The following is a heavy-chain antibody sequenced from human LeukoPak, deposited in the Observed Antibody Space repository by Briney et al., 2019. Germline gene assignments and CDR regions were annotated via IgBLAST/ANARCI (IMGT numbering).Heavy chain of an antibody. V-gene: IGHV4-38-2*02. J-gene: IGHJ2*01. D-gene: IGHD4-17*01. Sequence: SETLSLTCTVSGYAMSSGYYWGWIRQSPGKGLEWIGSIYYSGLTHYNPSLRSRVTISVDTSKNLFSLKLSSVTAADTAVYYCARNDYGDYIWYSDLWGRGTLVTVSS. CDR2: IYYSGLT. CDR1: GYAMSSGYY. CDR3: ARNDYGDYIWYSDL.